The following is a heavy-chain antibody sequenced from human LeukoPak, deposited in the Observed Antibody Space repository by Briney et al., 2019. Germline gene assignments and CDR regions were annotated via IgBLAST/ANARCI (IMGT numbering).Heavy chain of an antibody. V-gene: IGHV3-53*01. CDR3: ARGDSSGTFDY. CDR2: IYSGGST. Sequence: GGSLRLSCAASGFTFSRNSTNWVRQAPGKGLEWVSVIYSGGSTYYADSVKGRFTISRDNSKNTLYLQMNSLRAEDTAVYYCARGDSSGTFDYWGQGTLVTVSS. D-gene: IGHD6-19*01. CDR1: GFTFSRNS. J-gene: IGHJ4*02.